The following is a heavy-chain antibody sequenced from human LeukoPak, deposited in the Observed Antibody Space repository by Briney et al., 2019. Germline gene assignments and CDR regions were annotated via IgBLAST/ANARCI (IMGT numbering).Heavy chain of an antibody. J-gene: IGHJ4*02. Sequence: ASVKVFCKASGYTFTGYYMHWVRQAPGQGLEWMGWINPNSGGTNYAQKFQGRVTMTRDTSISTAYMELSRLRSDNTAVYYCAREVFGVVIIDPYFDYWGQGTLVTVSS. CDR1: GYTFTGYY. D-gene: IGHD3-3*01. V-gene: IGHV1-2*02. CDR3: AREVFGVVIIDPYFDY. CDR2: INPNSGGT.